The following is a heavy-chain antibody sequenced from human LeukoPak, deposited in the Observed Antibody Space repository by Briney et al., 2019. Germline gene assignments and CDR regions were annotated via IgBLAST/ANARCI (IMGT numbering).Heavy chain of an antibody. Sequence: GGSLRLSCAASLFASSIYAMGWVCQAPGKGLEWVSAISGSGGSTYYADSVKGRFTISRDNSKNTLYLQMNGLRAEDTAAYDCAIDYWSSRGWYFDYWGQGTLVTVSS. D-gene: IGHD6-19*01. V-gene: IGHV3-23*01. J-gene: IGHJ4*02. CDR1: LFASSIYA. CDR2: ISGSGGST. CDR3: AIDYWSSRGWYFDY.